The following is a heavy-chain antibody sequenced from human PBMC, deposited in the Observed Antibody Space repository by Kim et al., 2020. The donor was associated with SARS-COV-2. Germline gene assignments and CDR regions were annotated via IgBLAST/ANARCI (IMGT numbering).Heavy chain of an antibody. CDR1: GFTFRNFW. V-gene: IGHV3-7*01. Sequence: GGSLRLSCAVSGFTFRNFWMHWVRQAPGKGLEWVANINDDGSVRQYVDSVKGRFTISRDNAKDSLYLQMNSLRAEDTALYYCVREFDYWGQGILDTVAS. CDR3: VREFDY. J-gene: IGHJ4*02. CDR2: INDDGSVR.